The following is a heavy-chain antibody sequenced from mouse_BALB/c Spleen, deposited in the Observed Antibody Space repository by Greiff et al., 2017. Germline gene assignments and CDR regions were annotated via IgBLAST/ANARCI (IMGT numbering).Heavy chain of an antibody. J-gene: IGHJ4*01. CDR1: GYTFTSYW. CDR3: ARSVPYAMDY. CDR2: INPSTGYT. Sequence: VQLQQSGAELAKPGASVKMSCKASGYTFTSYWMHWVKQRPGQGLEWIGYINPSTGYTEYNQKFKDKATLTADKSSSTAYMQLSSLTSEDSAVYYCARSVPYAMDYWGQGTSVTVSS. V-gene: IGHV1-7*01.